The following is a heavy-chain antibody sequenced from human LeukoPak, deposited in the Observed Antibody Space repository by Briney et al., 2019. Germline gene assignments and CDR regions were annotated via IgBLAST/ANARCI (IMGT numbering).Heavy chain of an antibody. J-gene: IGHJ3*02. CDR1: GFTFSSYA. Sequence: PRGSLRLSCAASGFTFSSYAMHWVRQAPGKGLEWVAVISHDGSNKYYADSVKGRFTISRDNSKNTLYLQMNSLRAEDTAVYYCARDQFGELVVCTFHIWGQGTMVTVSS. CDR3: ARDQFGELVVCTFHI. CDR2: ISHDGSNK. D-gene: IGHD3-10*01. V-gene: IGHV3-30-3*01.